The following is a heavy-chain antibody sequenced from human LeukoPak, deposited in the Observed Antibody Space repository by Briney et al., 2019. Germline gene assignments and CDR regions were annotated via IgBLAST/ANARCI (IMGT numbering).Heavy chain of an antibody. J-gene: IGHJ5*02. CDR3: ARGTALIAGRFDP. V-gene: IGHV3-30-3*01. Sequence: GGSLRLFCAASGFPFSSYAMHWVRQAPGKGLEWVAVISYDGSNKYYADSVKGRFTISRDNSKNTLYLQMNSLRAEDTAVYYWARGTALIAGRFDPWGQGTLVTVSS. D-gene: IGHD1-14*01. CDR2: ISYDGSNK. CDR1: GFPFSSYA.